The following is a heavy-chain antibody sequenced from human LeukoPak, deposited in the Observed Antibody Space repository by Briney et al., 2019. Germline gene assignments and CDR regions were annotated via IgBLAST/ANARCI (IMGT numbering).Heavy chain of an antibody. V-gene: IGHV4-34*01. CDR3: ARGNSYGSGSYYKGNWFDP. D-gene: IGHD3-10*01. J-gene: IGHJ5*02. CDR1: GGSFSGYY. CDR2: INHSGST. Sequence: SETLSLTCAVYGGSFSGYYWSWIRQPPGKGLEWIGEINHSGSTNYNPSLKSRVTISVDTSKNQFSLKLSSVTAADTAVYYCARGNSYGSGSYYKGNWFDPWGQRTLVTVSS.